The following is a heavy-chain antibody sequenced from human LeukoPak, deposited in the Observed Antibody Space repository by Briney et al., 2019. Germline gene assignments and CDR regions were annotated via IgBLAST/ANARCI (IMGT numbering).Heavy chain of an antibody. CDR1: GGSASSGSYY. Sequence: KPSETLSLTCTVSGGSASSGSYYWSWIRQPPGKGLEWVGYIYYSGSTTYNPSLKSRVTISVDTSKNQFSLQLSSVTAADTAVYYCARMYSNYFDYWGQGSLVTVSS. J-gene: IGHJ4*02. V-gene: IGHV4-61*01. CDR3: ARMYSNYFDY. CDR2: IYYSGST. D-gene: IGHD4-11*01.